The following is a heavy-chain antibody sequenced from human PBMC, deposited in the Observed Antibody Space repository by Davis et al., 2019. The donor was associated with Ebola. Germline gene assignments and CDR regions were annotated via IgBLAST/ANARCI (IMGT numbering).Heavy chain of an antibody. V-gene: IGHV3-53*01. D-gene: IGHD4-11*01. CDR2: IYGGDT. Sequence: GESLKISCDASGFTVRNTHMSWVRQAPGKGLEWVSGIYGGDTHYPDSVKGRFTISRDNSKNTLHLQMNSLRVEDTAVYFCAREPTGNYYYFYGMDVWGKGTTVSVSS. CDR3: AREPTGNYYYFYGMDV. CDR1: GFTVRNTH. J-gene: IGHJ6*04.